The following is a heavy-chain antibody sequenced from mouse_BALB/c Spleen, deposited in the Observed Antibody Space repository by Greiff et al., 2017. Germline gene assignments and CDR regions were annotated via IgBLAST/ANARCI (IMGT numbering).Heavy chain of an antibody. J-gene: IGHJ4*01. Sequence: QVQLKESGAELMKPGASVKISCKATGYTFSSYWIEWVKQRPGHGLEWIGEILPGSGSTNYNEKFKGKATFTADTSSNTAYMQLSSLTSEDSAVYYCARRRYEYAMDYWGQGTSVTVSS. CDR3: ARRRYEYAMDY. CDR2: ILPGSGST. D-gene: IGHD2-14*01. CDR1: GYTFSSYW. V-gene: IGHV1-9*01.